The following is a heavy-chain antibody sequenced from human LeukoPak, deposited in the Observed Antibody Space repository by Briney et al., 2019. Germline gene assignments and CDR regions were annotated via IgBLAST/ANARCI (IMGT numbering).Heavy chain of an antibody. V-gene: IGHV3-30*02. CDR2: IRYDGSNE. CDR3: ARDGIAVGDGYTTGLGAFDI. D-gene: IGHD5-24*01. CDR1: GFTFSSYW. J-gene: IGHJ3*02. Sequence: QPGGSLRLSCAASGFTFSSYWMSWVRQAPGKGLEWVAFIRYDGSNEYYADSVMGRFTISRDNFRNTLYLQMNTLRPEDTAVYYCARDGIAVGDGYTTGLGAFDIWGQGTVVTVSS.